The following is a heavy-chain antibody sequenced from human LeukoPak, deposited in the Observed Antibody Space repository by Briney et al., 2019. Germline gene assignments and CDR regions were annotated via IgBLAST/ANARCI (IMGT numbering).Heavy chain of an antibody. CDR1: GYTFTDYF. CDR2: INPKSGAS. CDR3: ARGVTTSYFDY. Sequence: GASVNVSCKASGYTFTDYFVHWVRQAPGQGLEWMGWINPKSGASDYAQNFQGRVTMTTDTSISTSYMDLSRLRSDDTALYYCARGVTTSYFDYWGHGTLVTVSS. J-gene: IGHJ4*01. V-gene: IGHV1-2*02. D-gene: IGHD4-17*01.